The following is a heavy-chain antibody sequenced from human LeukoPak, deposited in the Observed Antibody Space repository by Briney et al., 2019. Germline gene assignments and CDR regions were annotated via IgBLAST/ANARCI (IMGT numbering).Heavy chain of an antibody. CDR1: GGSFSGYY. J-gene: IGHJ6*02. Sequence: PSETLSLTCAVYGGSFSGYYWSWIRQPPGKGLEWIGEINHSGSTNYNPSLKSRVTISVDTSKNQFSLKLSSVTAADTAVYYCARGRPDYYYGMDVWGQGTTVTVSS. CDR3: ARGRPDYYYGMDV. D-gene: IGHD6-6*01. CDR2: INHSGST. V-gene: IGHV4-34*01.